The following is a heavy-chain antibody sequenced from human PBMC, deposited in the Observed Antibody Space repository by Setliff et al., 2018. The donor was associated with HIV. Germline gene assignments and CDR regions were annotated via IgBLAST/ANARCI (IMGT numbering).Heavy chain of an antibody. V-gene: IGHV1-46*01. CDR2: INPHGGST. D-gene: IGHD3-3*01. J-gene: IGHJ4*02. CDR3: ARLRPTAFFDY. Sequence: GASVKVSCKASGYTFTGYYMHWVRQAPGQGLEWMGVINPHGGSTNYAQKFQGRVTMTRDTSTSTVYMELSSLRSDDTAVYYCARLRPTAFFDYWGQGTLVTVSS. CDR1: GYTFTGYY.